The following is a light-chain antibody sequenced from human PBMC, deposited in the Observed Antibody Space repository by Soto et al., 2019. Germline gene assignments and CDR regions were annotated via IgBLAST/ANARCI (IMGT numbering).Light chain of an antibody. CDR1: QSVSTSY. CDR2: GAS. Sequence: DIVLTQSPGTLSLSPGDRATLSCRASQSVSTSYLAWYQQKPGQAPRLLSYGASSRATGIPDRFSGSGSGTDFTLTISGLESEDFAVYYCKQYGNSRGTFGQGNKVEIK. J-gene: IGKJ1*01. V-gene: IGKV3-20*01. CDR3: KQYGNSRGT.